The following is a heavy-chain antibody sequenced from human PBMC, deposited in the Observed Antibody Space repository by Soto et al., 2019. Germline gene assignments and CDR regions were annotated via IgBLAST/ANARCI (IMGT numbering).Heavy chain of an antibody. D-gene: IGHD2-21*02. CDR3: AVTPNWGRDCSAASYWYFDI. J-gene: IGHJ2*01. CDR1: GLTFGNYA. Sequence: EVQLLESGGGLVQPGGSVRLSCAASGLTFGNYAMSWVRQAPGKGLEWVSAISGDSGRTYYADSVKGRFTISRDNSKNTLYLQVHTLRVEDPAVYYCAVTPNWGRDCSAASYWYFDIWGRGTLVTVSS. V-gene: IGHV3-23*01. CDR2: ISGDSGRT.